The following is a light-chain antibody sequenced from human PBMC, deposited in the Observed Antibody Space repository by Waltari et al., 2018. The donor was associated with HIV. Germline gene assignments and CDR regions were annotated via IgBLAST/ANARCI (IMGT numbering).Light chain of an antibody. V-gene: IGKV3-11*01. CDR1: QSVSYY. Sequence: EIVLTQSPVTLSLSPGERATLSCRASQSVSYYLAWYQQKPGQAPRLLMYDVSNRATGIPARFSGSGSGTDFTLTISSLEPEDFAVYYCQHRNHWPPEYTFGQGTKLENK. J-gene: IGKJ2*01. CDR3: QHRNHWPPEYT. CDR2: DVS.